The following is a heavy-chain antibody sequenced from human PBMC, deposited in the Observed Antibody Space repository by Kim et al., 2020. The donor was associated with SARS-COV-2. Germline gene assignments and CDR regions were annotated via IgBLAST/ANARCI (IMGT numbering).Heavy chain of an antibody. J-gene: IGHJ4*02. CDR2: INPNSGGT. CDR3: ARREYYYDSSGYYDYFDY. Sequence: ASVKVSCKASGYTFTGYYMHWVRQAPGQGLEWMGWINPNSGGTNYAQKFQGRVTMTRDTSISTAYMELSRLRSDDTAVYYCARREYYYDSSGYYDYFDYWGQGTLVTVSS. D-gene: IGHD3-22*01. CDR1: GYTFTGYY. V-gene: IGHV1-2*02.